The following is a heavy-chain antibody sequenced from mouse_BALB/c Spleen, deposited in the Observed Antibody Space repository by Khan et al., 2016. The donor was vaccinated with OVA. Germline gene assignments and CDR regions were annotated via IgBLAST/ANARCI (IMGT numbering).Heavy chain of an antibody. CDR3: ARDFHYYGSSGAMDN. V-gene: IGHV1-4*01. D-gene: IGHD1-1*01. CDR2: IIPSTVYT. CDR1: GYTFTSYT. Sequence: VQLQESGAELARPGASVKMSCKASGYTFTSYTMHWVKQRPGQGLEWIGYIIPSTVYTNYNQKFKDKATLTADKSSSTAYMQLSSLTSEDSAVYYCARDFHYYGSSGAMDNWGQGTSVTVSS. J-gene: IGHJ4*01.